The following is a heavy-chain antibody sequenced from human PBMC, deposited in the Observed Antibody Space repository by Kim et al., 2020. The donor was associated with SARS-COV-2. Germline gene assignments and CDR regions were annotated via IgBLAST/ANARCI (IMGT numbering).Heavy chain of an antibody. D-gene: IGHD4-17*01. CDR1: GFTVSSNY. J-gene: IGHJ6*02. V-gene: IGHV3-53*04. Sequence: GGSLRLSCAASGFTVSSNYMSWVRQAPGKGLEWVSVIYSGGSTYYADSVKGRFTISRHNSKNTLYLQMNSLRAEHTAVYYCARGPGTVAKKDDYYYYGMDVWGQGTTVTVSS. CDR2: IYSGGST. CDR3: ARGPGTVAKKDDYYYYGMDV.